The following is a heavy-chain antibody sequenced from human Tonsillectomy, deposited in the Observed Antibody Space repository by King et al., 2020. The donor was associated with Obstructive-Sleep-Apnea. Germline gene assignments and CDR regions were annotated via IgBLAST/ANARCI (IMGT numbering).Heavy chain of an antibody. Sequence: QLVQSGAEVKKPGESLKISCKGSGYTFTSYWIAWVRQMPGKGLEWMGIIYPDDSDTKYSPSFQGQVTFSADKSISTVYLQWSSLKASDTAMYYCARLGPAVADNRAFDYWGQGTLVTVSS. CDR2: IYPDDSDT. D-gene: IGHD6-19*01. CDR1: GYTFTSYW. V-gene: IGHV5-51*01. CDR3: ARLGPAVADNRAFDY. J-gene: IGHJ4*02.